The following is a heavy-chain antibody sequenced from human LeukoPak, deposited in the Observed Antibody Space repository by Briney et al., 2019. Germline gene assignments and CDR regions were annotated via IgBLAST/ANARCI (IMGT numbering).Heavy chain of an antibody. CDR1: GFTFRNYY. V-gene: IGHV3-30-3*01. CDR2: TSLDGNNE. Sequence: GGSLRLSCAASGFTFRNYYMHWVRQAPGKGLEWVAVTSLDGNNEYYADSVKGRFSLSRDNSMNILYLQLNSLRTEDTAMYYCAKDLSGHWTYDYWGQGTLVTVSS. CDR3: AKDLSGHWTYDY. J-gene: IGHJ4*01. D-gene: IGHD1-1*01.